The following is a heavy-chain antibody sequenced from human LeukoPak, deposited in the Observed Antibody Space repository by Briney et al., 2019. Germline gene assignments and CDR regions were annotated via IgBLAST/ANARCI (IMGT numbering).Heavy chain of an antibody. CDR1: GGSFSAYY. V-gene: IGHV4-34*01. CDR3: ARVPTGYRYFDL. Sequence: SETLSLTCAVYGGSFSAYYWTWIRQPPGKGLEWIGEINHSGSTDYNPFFKSRVTISVDTSKNQFSLKLNSVTAADTAVYYCARVPTGYRYFDLWGRGTLVTVSS. J-gene: IGHJ2*01. D-gene: IGHD1-1*01. CDR2: INHSGST.